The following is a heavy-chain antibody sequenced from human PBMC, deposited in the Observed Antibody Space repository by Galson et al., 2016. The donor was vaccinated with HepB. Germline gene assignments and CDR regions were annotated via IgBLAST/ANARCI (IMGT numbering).Heavy chain of an antibody. Sequence: SLRLSCAASGFRFSRYGMHRVRQAPGKGLEWVAMISYDGSNEYYADSVKGRVTISRDNSKNSLYLQMNSLRAEDTAVYFCAREERYCSSMRCQNPDYGMDVWGQGTLVTVSS. D-gene: IGHD2-2*01. V-gene: IGHV3-30-3*01. CDR3: AREERYCSSMRCQNPDYGMDV. CDR2: ISYDGSNE. CDR1: GFRFSRYG. J-gene: IGHJ6*02.